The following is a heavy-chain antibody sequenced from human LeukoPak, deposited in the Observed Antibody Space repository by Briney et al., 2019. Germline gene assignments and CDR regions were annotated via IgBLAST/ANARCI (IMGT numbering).Heavy chain of an antibody. CDR3: ARGPDAPSMEIVVPLFDY. CDR1: GGRFKSYG. D-gene: IGHD3-22*01. V-gene: IGHV1-69*06. Sequence: ASVKVSCKTTGGRFKSYGFSWVRQAPGQGLEWMGGIIPVFDRPTYAQKFEGRVTITADKSTNTTYMELSSLRSEDTAVYYCARGPDAPSMEIVVPLFDYWGQGTLVTVSS. J-gene: IGHJ4*02. CDR2: IIPVFDRP.